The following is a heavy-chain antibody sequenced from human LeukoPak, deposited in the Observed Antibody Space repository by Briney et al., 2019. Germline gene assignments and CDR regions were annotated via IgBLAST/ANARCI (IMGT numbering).Heavy chain of an antibody. Sequence: PGGSLRLSCAASGFTFRSYAIHWVRQAPGQGLEWVTIISSDGSYKNYADSVKGRFTISRDNSKNTLYLQMDSLRPEDTAVYYYARGLAYYYDSTAYFLDYWGQGTLVTVSS. CDR2: ISSDGSYK. CDR3: ARGLAYYYDSTAYFLDY. D-gene: IGHD3-22*01. CDR1: GFTFRSYA. V-gene: IGHV3-30*04. J-gene: IGHJ4*02.